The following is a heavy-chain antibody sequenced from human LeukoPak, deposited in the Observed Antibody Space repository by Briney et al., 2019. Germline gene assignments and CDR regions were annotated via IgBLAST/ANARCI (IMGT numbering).Heavy chain of an antibody. J-gene: IGHJ4*02. CDR3: AVGDYGVDY. Sequence: SSETLSLTCTVSGGSISSSSYYWGWIRQPPGKGPEWIGSIYYSGSTYYNPSLKSRVTISVDTSKNQFSLKLSSVTAADTAVYYCAVGDYGVDYWGQGTLVTVSS. V-gene: IGHV4-39*07. CDR1: GGSISSSSYY. D-gene: IGHD4-17*01. CDR2: IYYSGST.